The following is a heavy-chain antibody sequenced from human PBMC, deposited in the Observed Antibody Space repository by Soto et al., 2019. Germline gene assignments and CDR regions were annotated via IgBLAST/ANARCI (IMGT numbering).Heavy chain of an antibody. Sequence: GGSLRLSCAASGFTFSSYSMNWVRQAPGKGLEWVSSISSSSSYIYYADSVKGRFTISRDNAKNSLYLQMNSLRAEDTAVYYCARYCSSTSCYPAHAFDIWGQGTMVTVSS. CDR2: ISSSSSYI. V-gene: IGHV3-21*01. J-gene: IGHJ3*02. CDR1: GFTFSSYS. CDR3: ARYCSSTSCYPAHAFDI. D-gene: IGHD2-2*01.